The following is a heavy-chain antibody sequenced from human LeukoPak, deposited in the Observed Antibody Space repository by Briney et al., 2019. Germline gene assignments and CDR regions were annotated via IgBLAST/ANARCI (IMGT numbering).Heavy chain of an antibody. D-gene: IGHD3-10*01. V-gene: IGHV4-59*01. CDR2: IYYSGST. CDR3: ARTRYYYNSRSYGAPYYFDY. J-gene: IGHJ4*02. CDR1: GGSISSYY. Sequence: SETLSLTCTVSGGSISSYYWSWIRQPPGKGLEWIGYIYYSGSTNYNPSLKSRVTISVDTSKNQFSLKLRSVTAADTAVYYCARTRYYYNSRSYGAPYYFDYWGQGTLVTVSS.